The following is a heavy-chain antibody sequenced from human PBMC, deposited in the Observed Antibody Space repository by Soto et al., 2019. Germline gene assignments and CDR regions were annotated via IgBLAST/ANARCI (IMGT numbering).Heavy chain of an antibody. J-gene: IGHJ4*01. CDR3: AKEIEVAGDLDY. CDR1: GFTFSSYG. D-gene: IGHD6-19*01. Sequence: QVRLVESGGGVVQPGRSLRLSCVASGFTFSSYGIHWVRQAPGKGLEWVGVISSDGGTKYYADSVKSRFTISRDNSKNTLYLQMDSLRPEDTAVYYCAKEIEVAGDLDYWGHGTLVTVSS. V-gene: IGHV3-30*18. CDR2: ISSDGGTK.